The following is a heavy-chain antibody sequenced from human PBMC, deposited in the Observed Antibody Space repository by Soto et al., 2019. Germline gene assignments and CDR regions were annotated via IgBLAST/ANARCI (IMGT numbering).Heavy chain of an antibody. J-gene: IGHJ4*02. Sequence: SDTLSLTCAVYGGSFSGYYWSWIRQPPGKGLEWIGEINHSGSTNYNPSLKSRVTISVDTSKNQFSLKLSSVTAADTAVYYCARGGYSGYQGIFDYWGQGTLVTVSS. CDR2: INHSGST. D-gene: IGHD5-12*01. V-gene: IGHV4-34*01. CDR1: GGSFSGYY. CDR3: ARGGYSGYQGIFDY.